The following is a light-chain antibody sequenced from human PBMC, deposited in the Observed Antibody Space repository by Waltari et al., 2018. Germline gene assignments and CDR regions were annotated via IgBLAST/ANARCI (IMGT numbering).Light chain of an antibody. CDR3: QPYNSYSIM. V-gene: IGKV1-5*03. CDR2: KAS. CDR1: QSISDW. Sequence: TQSPSTLSASVGDRVTITCRASQSISDWLAWYQQKPGKAPKLLIYKASSLESGVPSRFSGSGSGTEFTLTISSLQPDDFATYYCQPYNSYSIMFGQGTRLEIK. J-gene: IGKJ5*01.